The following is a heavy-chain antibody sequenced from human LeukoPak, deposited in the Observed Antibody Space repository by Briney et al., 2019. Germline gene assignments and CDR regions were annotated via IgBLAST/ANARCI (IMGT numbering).Heavy chain of an antibody. J-gene: IGHJ5*02. CDR3: ARGYGGRGVLWFDP. CDR2: IYYRGST. Sequence: IYYRGSTNYNPSLKSRVTISVDTSKNQFSLKLSSVTAADTAVYYCARGYGGRGVLWFDPWGQGTLVTVSS. D-gene: IGHD4-23*01. V-gene: IGHV4-59*09.